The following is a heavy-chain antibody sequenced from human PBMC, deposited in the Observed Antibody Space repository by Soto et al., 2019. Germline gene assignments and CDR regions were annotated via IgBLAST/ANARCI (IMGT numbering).Heavy chain of an antibody. CDR1: GFRFSDSS. J-gene: IGHJ4*02. CDR3: ARLPKGSTVTS. V-gene: IGHV3-48*02. CDR2: HTSRGDSI. Sequence: EVQLLESGGGLVHPGGSLRLSWAASGFRFSDSSMNWVRQAPGKGLEWVSYHTSRGDSIYYADSVKGRFTLSRDNAKNSLCLQMNSLRDEDTAVYYCARLPKGSTVTSWGQGTLVTVSS. D-gene: IGHD4-17*01.